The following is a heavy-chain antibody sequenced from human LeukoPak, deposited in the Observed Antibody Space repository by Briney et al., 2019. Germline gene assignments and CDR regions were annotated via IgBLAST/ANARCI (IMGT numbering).Heavy chain of an antibody. D-gene: IGHD2-15*01. J-gene: IGHJ6*03. Sequence: PSETLSLTCAVYGGSFSGYYWSWIRQPPGKGLEWIGEINHSGSTNYNPSLKSRVTISVDTSKNQFSLKLSSVTAADTAVYYCARGYCSGGSCYSYYYYNYMDVWGKATTVTVSS. CDR1: GGSFSGYY. CDR3: ARGYCSGGSCYSYYYYNYMDV. CDR2: INHSGST. V-gene: IGHV4-34*01.